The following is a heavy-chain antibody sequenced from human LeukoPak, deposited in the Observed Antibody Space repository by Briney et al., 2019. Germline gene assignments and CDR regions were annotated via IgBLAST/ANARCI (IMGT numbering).Heavy chain of an antibody. V-gene: IGHV4-61*08. J-gene: IGHJ3*02. CDR2: IYYSGST. D-gene: IGHD2-21*02. CDR1: GGSISSGGYY. Sequence: PSETLSLTCTVSGGSISSGGYYWSWIRQHPGKGLEWIGYIYYSGSTYYNPSLKSRVTISVDTSKNQFSLKLSSVTAADTAVYYCARGPDFRDDAFDIWGQGTMVTVSS. CDR3: ARGPDFRDDAFDI.